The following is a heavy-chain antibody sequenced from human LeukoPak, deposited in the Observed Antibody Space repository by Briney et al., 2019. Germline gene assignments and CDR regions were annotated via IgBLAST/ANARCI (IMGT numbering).Heavy chain of an antibody. V-gene: IGHV3-21*01. J-gene: IGHJ4*02. CDR2: ISSSSSYI. CDR3: ASLDYYDSSGYYYDTTDY. CDR1: GFTFSSYS. D-gene: IGHD3-22*01. Sequence: PGGSPRLSCAASGFTFSSYSMNWVRQAPGKGLEWVSSISSSSSYIYYADSVKGRFTISRDNAKNSLYLQMNSLRAEDTAVYYCASLDYYDSSGYYYDTTDYWGQGTLVTVSS.